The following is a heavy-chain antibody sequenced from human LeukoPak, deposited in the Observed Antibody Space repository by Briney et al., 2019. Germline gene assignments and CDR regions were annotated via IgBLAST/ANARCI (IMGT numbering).Heavy chain of an antibody. CDR3: ARDLTRITFGGVIVDSGAFDI. Sequence: ASVKVSCKASGYTFTSYYMHWVRQAPGQGLEWMGIINPSGGSTSYAQKFQGRVTMTRDTSTSTVYMELSSLRSEDTAVYYCARDLTRITFGGVIVDSGAFDIWGQGTMVTVSS. CDR1: GYTFTSYY. V-gene: IGHV1-46*01. CDR2: INPSGGST. D-gene: IGHD3-16*02. J-gene: IGHJ3*02.